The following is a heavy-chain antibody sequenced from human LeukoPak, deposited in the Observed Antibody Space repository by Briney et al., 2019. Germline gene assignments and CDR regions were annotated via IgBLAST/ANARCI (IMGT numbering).Heavy chain of an antibody. J-gene: IGHJ3*02. D-gene: IGHD1-1*01. CDR1: GGTFSSYA. Sequence: GASVKVSCKASGGTFSSYAISWVRQAPGQGLEWMGGIIPIFGTANYAQKFQGRVTITADESTSTAYMELSSLRSGDTAVYYCARDTYDRDAFDIWGQGTMVTVSS. V-gene: IGHV1-69*13. CDR2: IIPIFGTA. CDR3: ARDTYDRDAFDI.